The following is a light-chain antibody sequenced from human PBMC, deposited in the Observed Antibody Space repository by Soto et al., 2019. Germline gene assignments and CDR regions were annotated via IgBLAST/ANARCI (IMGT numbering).Light chain of an antibody. V-gene: IGKV3-20*01. CDR3: QQYHWAPDT. CDR2: GAS. CDR1: QIVGGDT. Sequence: EVVVTQSPGTLSLSPGERATLSCRASQIVGGDTLAWFQQRPGQAPRLVIYGASNRAAGIPDRFSGSGSGTDFTLTVSRLEPEDFAMYYCQQYHWAPDTFGQGRRPAIK. J-gene: IGKJ5*01.